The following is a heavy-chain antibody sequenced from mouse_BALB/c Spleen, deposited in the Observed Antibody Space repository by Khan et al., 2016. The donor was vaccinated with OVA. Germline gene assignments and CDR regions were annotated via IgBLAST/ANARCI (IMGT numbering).Heavy chain of an antibody. CDR1: GDSITSGY. Sequence: EVELVESGPSLVKPSQTLSLTCSVTGDSITSGYWNWIRKFPGNKLEYMGYISYSGSTYYNPSLKSRISITRDTSKNQYYLQLNSVTTEETATYYCARYDYDYDGAFAYWGQGTLVTVSA. V-gene: IGHV3-8*02. J-gene: IGHJ3*01. CDR3: ARYDYDYDGAFAY. CDR2: ISYSGST. D-gene: IGHD2-4*01.